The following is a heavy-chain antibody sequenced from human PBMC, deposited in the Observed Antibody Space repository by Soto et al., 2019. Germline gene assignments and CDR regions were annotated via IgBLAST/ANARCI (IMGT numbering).Heavy chain of an antibody. Sequence: QVQLVQSGAEVKKPGASVKVSCKASGYTFTTYYMHWVRQAPGQGLEWMGIINPSGGSTSYAQKFQGRVTMTRDTSTSTAYMELSSLRSEDTAVYYCARMHGDHPATPDYWGQGTLVTVSS. CDR1: GYTFTTYY. J-gene: IGHJ4*02. CDR3: ARMHGDHPATPDY. V-gene: IGHV1-46*01. CDR2: INPSGGST. D-gene: IGHD3-10*01.